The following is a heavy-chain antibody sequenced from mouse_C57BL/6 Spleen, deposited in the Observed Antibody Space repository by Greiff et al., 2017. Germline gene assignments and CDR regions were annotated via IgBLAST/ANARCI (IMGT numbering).Heavy chain of an antibody. D-gene: IGHD1-1*01. CDR3: ATATTVVEGDYFDY. V-gene: IGHV1-19*01. J-gene: IGHJ2*01. CDR2: INPYNGGT. Sequence: VHVKQSGPVLVKPGASVKMSCKASGYTFTDYYMNWVKQSPGKSLEWIGVINPYNGGTSYNQKFKGKATLTVDTSSSTAYMELNSLTSEDSAVDDGATATTVVEGDYFDYWGQGTTLTVSS. CDR1: GYTFTDYY.